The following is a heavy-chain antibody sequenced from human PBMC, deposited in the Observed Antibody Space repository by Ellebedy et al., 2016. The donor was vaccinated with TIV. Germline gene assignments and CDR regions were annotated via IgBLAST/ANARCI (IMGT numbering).Heavy chain of an antibody. J-gene: IGHJ4*02. CDR2: IVSSGTYM. V-gene: IGHV3-21*06. Sequence: GESLKISXAASGFGFRSYNMNWVRQAPGKGLEWVSSIVSSGTYMYYADSVKGRFTISRDNAKNSLYLQMNSLRAEDTAVYYCAPDPVLITFGGVIVSFDSWGQGTLVSVSS. CDR3: APDPVLITFGGVIVSFDS. D-gene: IGHD3-16*02. CDR1: GFGFRSYN.